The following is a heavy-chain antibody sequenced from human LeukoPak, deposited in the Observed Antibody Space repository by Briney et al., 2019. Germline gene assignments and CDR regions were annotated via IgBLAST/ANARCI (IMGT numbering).Heavy chain of an antibody. D-gene: IGHD3-10*01. J-gene: IGHJ5*02. CDR2: INQDGSEE. CDR3: ATCLWFGELYGES. V-gene: IGHV3-7*01. CDR1: GFTFSGYL. Sequence: GGSLRLSCAGSGFTFSGYLMTWVRQAPGKGLEWVANINQDGSEEYYVDSLKGRFTISRDNAKNSLFLQMNSLRAEDTAVYYCATCLWFGELYGESWGQRILVSVSS.